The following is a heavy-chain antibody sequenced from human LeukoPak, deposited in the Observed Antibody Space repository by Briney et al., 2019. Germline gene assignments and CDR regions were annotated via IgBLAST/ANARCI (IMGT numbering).Heavy chain of an antibody. Sequence: ASVKVSCKASGYTFTSYDINWVRQATGQGLEWVGWMNPNSGNTGYAQKFQGRVTMTRNTSISTAYMELSSLRSEDTAVYYCARVKQWLEPDAFDIWGQGTMVTVSS. CDR3: ARVKQWLEPDAFDI. J-gene: IGHJ3*02. D-gene: IGHD6-19*01. CDR2: MNPNSGNT. CDR1: GYTFTSYD. V-gene: IGHV1-8*01.